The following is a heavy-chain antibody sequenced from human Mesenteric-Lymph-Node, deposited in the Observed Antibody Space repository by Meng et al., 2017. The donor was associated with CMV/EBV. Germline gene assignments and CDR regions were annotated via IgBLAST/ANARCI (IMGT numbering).Heavy chain of an antibody. CDR3: ATGPHDFWSGKNWFDF. CDR2: LHYDGGEK. V-gene: IGHV3-30*02. D-gene: IGHD3-3*01. CDR1: GLTLNTYG. J-gene: IGHJ5*01. Sequence: GGSLRLSCAVSGLTLNTYGMHWVRQAPGKGLEWVAFLHYDGGEKYYGDSVKGRFTISRDTSKNTLYLQMDSLRPEDTAIYYCATGPHDFWSGKNWFDFWGQGTLVTVSS.